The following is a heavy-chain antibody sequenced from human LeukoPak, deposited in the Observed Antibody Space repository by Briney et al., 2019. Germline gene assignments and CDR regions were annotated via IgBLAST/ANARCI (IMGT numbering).Heavy chain of an antibody. CDR1: GGSISSYY. CDR3: ASGTYDSSGYYFAQFDY. D-gene: IGHD3-22*01. Sequence: SETLSLTCTVSGGSISSYYWSWIRQPPGKGLEWIGYIYYSGSTNYNPYLKSRVTISVDTSKNQFSLKLSSVTAADTAVYYCASGTYDSSGYYFAQFDYWGQGTLVTVSS. V-gene: IGHV4-59*08. CDR2: IYYSGST. J-gene: IGHJ4*02.